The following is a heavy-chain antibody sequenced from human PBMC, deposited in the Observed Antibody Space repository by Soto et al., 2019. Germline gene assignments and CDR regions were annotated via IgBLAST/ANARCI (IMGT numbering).Heavy chain of an antibody. J-gene: IGHJ4*02. CDR3: ARGNDYGDYYFDY. Sequence: SETLSLTCTVSGGSISSYYWSWVRQPPGKGLEWIGYIYYTGNTNYNPSLKSRVTISVDTSKNQFSLKLSSVTAADTAVYYCARGNDYGDYYFDYWGQGTLVTVSS. V-gene: IGHV4-59*01. CDR1: GGSISSYY. CDR2: IYYTGNT. D-gene: IGHD4-17*01.